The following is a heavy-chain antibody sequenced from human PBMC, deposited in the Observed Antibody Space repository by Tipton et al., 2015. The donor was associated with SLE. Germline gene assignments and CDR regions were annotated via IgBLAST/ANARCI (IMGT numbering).Heavy chain of an antibody. Sequence: QLVQSGAEVKEPGASVKVSCEASGYTFTSFEINWVRQAPGQGLEWVAWMNCHTGRTGDAQKFQGRVTLTRDPSINTTFLEVSSLRSDDTAIYYCARGRSCSMGYYFDSWGQGTLVTVSS. J-gene: IGHJ4*02. CDR2: MNCHTGRT. D-gene: IGHD2-21*01. CDR1: GYTFTSFE. V-gene: IGHV1-8*02. CDR3: ARGRSCSMGYYFDS.